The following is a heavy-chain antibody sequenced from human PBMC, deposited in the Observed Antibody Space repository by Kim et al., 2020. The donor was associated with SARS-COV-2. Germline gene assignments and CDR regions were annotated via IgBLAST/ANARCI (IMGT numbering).Heavy chain of an antibody. CDR2: ISAYNGNT. J-gene: IGHJ6*02. V-gene: IGHV1-18*01. CDR3: ARDKYCSSTSCFFSYYYYGMDV. Sequence: ASVKVSCKASGYTFTSYGISWVRQAPGQGLEWMGWISAYNGNTNYAQKLQGRVTMTTDTSTSTAYMELRSLRSDDTAVYYCARDKYCSSTSCFFSYYYYGMDVWGQGTTVTVSS. CDR1: GYTFTSYG. D-gene: IGHD2-2*01.